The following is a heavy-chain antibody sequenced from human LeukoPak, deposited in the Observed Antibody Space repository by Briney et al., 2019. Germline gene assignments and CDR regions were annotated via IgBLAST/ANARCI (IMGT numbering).Heavy chain of an antibody. J-gene: IGHJ4*02. Sequence: ASVTVSCTASGYTFNNYAISWVRQAPGQGLEWMGRIDPNTGGTKSAKNFQGRVTMTRDTSISTAYMALSGLRSDDTAVYYCASLYDIVGTTVDYWGQGTLVTVSS. CDR3: ASLYDIVGTTVDY. CDR1: GYTFNNYA. V-gene: IGHV1-2*06. D-gene: IGHD1-26*01. CDR2: IDPNTGGT.